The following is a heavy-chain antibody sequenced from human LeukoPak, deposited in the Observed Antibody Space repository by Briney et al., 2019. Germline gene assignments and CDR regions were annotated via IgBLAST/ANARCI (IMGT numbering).Heavy chain of an antibody. D-gene: IGHD6-13*01. Sequence: GASVKVSCKASGYTFTSYAMHWVRQAPGQRLEWMGWINAGNGNTKYSQKFQGRVTITRDTSASTAYMELSSLRSEDTAVYYCARSTRAGAAAIYFDYWRQGTLVTVSS. CDR1: GYTFTSYA. CDR2: INAGNGNT. J-gene: IGHJ4*02. V-gene: IGHV1-3*01. CDR3: ARSTRAGAAAIYFDY.